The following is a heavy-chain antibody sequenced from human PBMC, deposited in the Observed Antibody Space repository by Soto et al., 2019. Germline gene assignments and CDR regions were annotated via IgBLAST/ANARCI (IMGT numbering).Heavy chain of an antibody. J-gene: IGHJ6*02. V-gene: IGHV3-48*01. CDR3: ARDLEVVVAATPTSYYYYGMDV. CDR1: GFTFSSNW. CDR2: ISSSSSTI. D-gene: IGHD2-15*01. Sequence: GGSLRLSCVGSGFTFSSNWMTWVRQAPGKGLEWVSYISSSSSTIYYADSVKGRFTISRDNAKNSLYLQMNSLRSEDTAVYYCARDLEVVVAATPTSYYYYGMDVWGRGTTVTVSS.